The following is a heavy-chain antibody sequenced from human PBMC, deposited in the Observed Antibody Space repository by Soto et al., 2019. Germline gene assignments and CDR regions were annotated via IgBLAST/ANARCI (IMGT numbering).Heavy chain of an antibody. Sequence: GASLKISCKASGYRFTTYWITWVRQIRGKALEWMGKIDSSDAYTNYSPSFQGHVTISADKSIRTAYLQWSSLKALDTTMYYCPRYASADYGALDVWGQGTTVTVSS. CDR2: IDSSDAYT. CDR1: GYRFTTYW. D-gene: IGHD4-17*01. V-gene: IGHV5-10-1*01. J-gene: IGHJ6*01. CDR3: PRYASADYGALDV.